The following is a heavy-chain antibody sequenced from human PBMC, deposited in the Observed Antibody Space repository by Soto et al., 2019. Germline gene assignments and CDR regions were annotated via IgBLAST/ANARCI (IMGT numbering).Heavy chain of an antibody. CDR1: GGTFSGYA. J-gene: IGHJ5*02. V-gene: IGHV1-69*13. CDR2: IIPIFGTA. CDR3: AGGLSSSWYWFDP. Sequence: SVKVSCKASGGTFSGYAISWVRQAPGQGLEWMGGIIPIFGTANYAQKFQGRVTITADESTSTAYMELSSLRSEDTAVYYCAGGLSSSWYWFDPWGQGTLVTSPQ. D-gene: IGHD6-13*01.